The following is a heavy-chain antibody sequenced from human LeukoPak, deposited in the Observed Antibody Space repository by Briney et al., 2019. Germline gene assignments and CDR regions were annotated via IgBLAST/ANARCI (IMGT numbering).Heavy chain of an antibody. CDR3: ARDREVPAAIGHYMDV. D-gene: IGHD2-2*01. V-gene: IGHV4-59*01. J-gene: IGHJ6*03. CDR2: IYYSGST. CDR1: GGSISGYY. Sequence: SETLSLTCTVSGGSISGYYWNWIRQPPGKGLEWIGYIYYSGSTNYNPSLKSRVTISVDTSKNQFSLKLSSVTAADTAVYYCARDREVPAAIGHYMDVWGKGTTVTISS.